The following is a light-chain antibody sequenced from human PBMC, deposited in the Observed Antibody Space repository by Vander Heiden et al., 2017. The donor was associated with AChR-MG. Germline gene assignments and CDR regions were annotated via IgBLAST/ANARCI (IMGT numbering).Light chain of an antibody. V-gene: IGKV3-20*01. J-gene: IGKJ2*01. CDR2: GAS. CDR3: QQYGSSPYT. CDR1: QSVSSNY. Sequence: EIVLTQSPGPLSLSPGERAPLSCRASQSVSSNYLAWYQQKPGQAPRLLIYGASSRATGIPDRFSGSGSGTDFTLTISRLEPEDFAVYYCQQYGSSPYTFGQGTKLEIK.